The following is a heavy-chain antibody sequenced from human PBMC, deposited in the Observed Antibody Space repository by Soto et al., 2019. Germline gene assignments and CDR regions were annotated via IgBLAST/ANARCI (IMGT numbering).Heavy chain of an antibody. Sequence: GGSLRLSCAASGFTFSSYAMHWVRQAPGKGLEYVSAISSNGGSTYYANSVKGRFTISRDNSKNTLYLQMGSLRAEDMAVYYCARCGRGYYYYYMDVWGKGTTVTVS. J-gene: IGHJ6*03. CDR1: GFTFSSYA. V-gene: IGHV3-64*01. CDR2: ISSNGGST. CDR3: ARCGRGYYYYYMDV.